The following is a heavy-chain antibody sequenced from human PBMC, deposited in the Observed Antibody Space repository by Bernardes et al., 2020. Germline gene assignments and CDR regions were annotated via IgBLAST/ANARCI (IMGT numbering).Heavy chain of an antibody. CDR2: ISYDGSNK. Sequence: GGSLRLSCAASGFTFSSYGMHWVRQAPGKGLEWVAVISYDGSNKYYADSVKGRFTISRDNSKNTLYLQMNSLRAEDTAVYYCAKDRRALAGGGYFDYWGQGTLVTVSS. D-gene: IGHD3-10*01. V-gene: IGHV3-30*18. CDR1: GFTFSSYG. J-gene: IGHJ4*02. CDR3: AKDRRALAGGGYFDY.